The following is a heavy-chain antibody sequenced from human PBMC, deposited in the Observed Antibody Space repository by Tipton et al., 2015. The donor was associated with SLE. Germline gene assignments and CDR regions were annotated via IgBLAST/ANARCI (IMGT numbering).Heavy chain of an antibody. D-gene: IGHD2-15*01. V-gene: IGHV3-7*01. CDR3: ARPGRYRSGGGSCFTFDY. Sequence: SLRLSCTASGFTFSRFRMTWVRQAPGKGLEWVANINQDGSDKYYVDSVKGRFTISRDNAKNSLYLQMNSLRAEDTAVYYCARPGRYRSGGGSCFTFDYWGQGALVTVSS. J-gene: IGHJ4*02. CDR2: INQDGSDK. CDR1: GFTFSRFR.